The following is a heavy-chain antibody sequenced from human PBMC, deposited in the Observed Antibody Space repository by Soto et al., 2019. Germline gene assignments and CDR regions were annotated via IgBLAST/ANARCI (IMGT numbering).Heavy chain of an antibody. Sequence: GASVKVSCKASGGTFSSYAISWVRQAPGQGLEWMGGIIPIFGTANYAQKFQGRVTITADESTSTAYMELSSLRSEDTAVYYCARESGYSSSSEGLGVFDYWGQGTLVTVSS. J-gene: IGHJ4*02. D-gene: IGHD6-6*01. CDR2: IIPIFGTA. V-gene: IGHV1-69*13. CDR3: ARESGYSSSSEGLGVFDY. CDR1: GGTFSSYA.